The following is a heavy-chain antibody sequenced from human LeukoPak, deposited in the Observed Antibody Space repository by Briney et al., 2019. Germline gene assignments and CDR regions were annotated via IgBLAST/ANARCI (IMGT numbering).Heavy chain of an antibody. CDR2: FDPEDGGT. CDR3: ANLEYSSSYSYYGSGSYMYDY. V-gene: IGHV1-24*01. D-gene: IGHD3-10*01. CDR1: GYTLTELS. Sequence: ASVKVSCKVSGYTLTELSMYWVRQAPGKGLEWMGGFDPEDGGTIYAQKFQGRVTMTEDTSTDTAYMELSSLRAEDTAVYYCANLEYSSSYSYYGSGSYMYDYWGQGTLVTVSS. J-gene: IGHJ4*02.